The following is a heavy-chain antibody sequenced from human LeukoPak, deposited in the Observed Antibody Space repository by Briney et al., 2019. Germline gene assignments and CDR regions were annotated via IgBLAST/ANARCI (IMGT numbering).Heavy chain of an antibody. CDR1: GYTFTGYY. D-gene: IGHD3-9*01. CDR3: ARVLFEDYDILSGYHPGMDV. Sequence: ASVKVSCKASGYTFTGYYMHWVRQAPGQGLEWMGWINPNSGGTNYAQKFQGRVTMTRDTSISTAYMELSRLRSDDTAVYYCARVLFEDYDILSGYHPGMDVWGQGTTVTVSS. V-gene: IGHV1-2*02. CDR2: INPNSGGT. J-gene: IGHJ6*02.